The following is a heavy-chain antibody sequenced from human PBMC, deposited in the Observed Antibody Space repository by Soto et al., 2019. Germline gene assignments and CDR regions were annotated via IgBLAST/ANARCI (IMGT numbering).Heavy chain of an antibody. Sequence: EVQLLESGGGSVQPGGSLRLSCAASGLTFSSYALTWVRQAPGKGLEWVSSISGSGGNTKYADSVKGRFTISRDNSKNMLFLQMNSLRAEDTAVYYCAKDPNGDYVGAFDYWGQGTLVTVSS. CDR3: AKDPNGDYVGAFDY. J-gene: IGHJ4*02. V-gene: IGHV3-23*01. CDR2: ISGSGGNT. CDR1: GLTFSSYA. D-gene: IGHD4-17*01.